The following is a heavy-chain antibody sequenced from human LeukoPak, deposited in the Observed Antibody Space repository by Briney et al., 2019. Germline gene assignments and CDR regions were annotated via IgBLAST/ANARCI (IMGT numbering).Heavy chain of an antibody. J-gene: IGHJ4*02. Sequence: PGGSLRLSCAASGFTFSSYGMHWVRQAPGKGLEWVAVISYDGSNKYYADSVKGRFTISRDNSKNTLYLQMNSLRAEDTAVYYCAKSFHTAMVTDRTSFDYWGQGTLVTVSS. V-gene: IGHV3-30*18. D-gene: IGHD5-18*01. CDR3: AKSFHTAMVTDRTSFDY. CDR1: GFTFSSYG. CDR2: ISYDGSNK.